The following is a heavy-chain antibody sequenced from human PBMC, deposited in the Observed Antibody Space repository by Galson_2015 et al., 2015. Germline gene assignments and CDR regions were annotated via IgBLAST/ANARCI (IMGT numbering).Heavy chain of an antibody. V-gene: IGHV1-69*13. Sequence: SVKVSCKASGGTFSIFATSWVRQAPGQRLGGMGGLLPIYGTQNYAQKFQGRVTINADESTSTAYMGLSSLTSEDTAVFYCATSNADVYFSGGSCYLDSCGQGTLIAVSS. CDR3: ATSNADVYFSGGSCYLDS. J-gene: IGHJ4*02. CDR2: LLPIYGTQ. D-gene: IGHD2-15*01. CDR1: GGTFSIFA.